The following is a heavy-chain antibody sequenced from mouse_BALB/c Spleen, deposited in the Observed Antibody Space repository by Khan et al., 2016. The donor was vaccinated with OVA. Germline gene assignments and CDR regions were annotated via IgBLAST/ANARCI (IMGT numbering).Heavy chain of an antibody. J-gene: IGHJ4*01. CDR1: GYSINSDYA. CDR3: ARDGSRYNYAMDY. Sequence: QLEESGPGLVNPSQSLSLTCTVTGYSINSDYAWNWIRQFPGNKLEWMGYINYSGSTNYNPALKSRISITRDTSKNQFFLQLNSVTTEDTATYYCARDGSRYNYAMDYWGQGTSVTVS. D-gene: IGHD2-3*01. V-gene: IGHV3-2*02. CDR2: INYSGST.